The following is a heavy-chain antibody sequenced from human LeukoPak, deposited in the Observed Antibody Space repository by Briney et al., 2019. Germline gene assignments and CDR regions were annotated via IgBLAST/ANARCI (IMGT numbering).Heavy chain of an antibody. CDR2: INSDGSST. V-gene: IGHV3-74*01. CDR1: GFTFSGYW. J-gene: IGHJ3*02. D-gene: IGHD5-18*01. Sequence: GGSLRLSCAASGFTFSGYWMHWVRQAPGKGLVWVSRINSDGSSTSYADFVKGRFTISRDSAKNTLYLQMNSLRAEDTAVYYCVRDGYSYGFMLAFDIWGLGTRVTVSS. CDR3: VRDGYSYGFMLAFDI.